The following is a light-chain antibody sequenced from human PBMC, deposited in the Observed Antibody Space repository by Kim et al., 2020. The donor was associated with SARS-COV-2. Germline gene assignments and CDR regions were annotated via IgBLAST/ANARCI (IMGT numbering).Light chain of an antibody. J-gene: IGKJ3*01. CDR3: QQYNSPFT. CDR2: GAS. V-gene: IGKV1-33*01. Sequence: DIQMTQSPSSLSASVGDRVTITCQASQDISNYLTWYQQKPGKAPKLLIYGASILEAGVPSRFSGSGSGTDFTFTISSLQPEDVATYYCQQYNSPFTFGPGTKLEI. CDR1: QDISNY.